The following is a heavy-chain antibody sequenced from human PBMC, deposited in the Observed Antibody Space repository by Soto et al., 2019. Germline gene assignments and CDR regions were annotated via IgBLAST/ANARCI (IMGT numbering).Heavy chain of an antibody. D-gene: IGHD6-6*01. CDR2: ISAYNGNT. J-gene: IGHJ5*02. Sequence: QVQVVQSGTEVKKPGASVKVSCKTSGYTFTNYGISWVRQAPGQGLEWMGWISAYNGNTNYAQIFQGRVTLTTDTSTTTAYMELRSLRSDDTAVYYCARGDSSSGLDPWGQGTLVTVSP. CDR3: ARGDSSSGLDP. CDR1: GYTFTNYG. V-gene: IGHV1-18*01.